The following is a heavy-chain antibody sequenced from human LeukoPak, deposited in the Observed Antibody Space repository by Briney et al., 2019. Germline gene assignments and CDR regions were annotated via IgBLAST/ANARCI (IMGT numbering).Heavy chain of an antibody. CDR3: ASHVDPEDAFDI. CDR2: IYYSGST. D-gene: IGHD2-15*01. V-gene: IGHV4-39*01. CDR1: GGSISSSSYY. Sequence: PSETLSLTCTVSGGSISSSSYYWGWIRQPPGKGLEWIGSIYYSGSTYYNPSLKSRVTISVDTSKNQFSLKLSSVTAADTAVYYCASHVDPEDAFDIWGQGTMVTVSS. J-gene: IGHJ3*02.